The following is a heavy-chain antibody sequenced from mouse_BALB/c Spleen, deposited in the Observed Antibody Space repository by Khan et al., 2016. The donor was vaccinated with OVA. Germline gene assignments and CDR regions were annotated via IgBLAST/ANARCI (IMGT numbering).Heavy chain of an antibody. V-gene: IGHV1S136*01. CDR2: INPYNGGT. Sequence: EVQLQESGPELVKPGASVKMSCKASGYTFTNYVLHWVQQKPGQGLEWIGYINPYNGGTKYHEKFKGKATLASDKSSITANMELSSLTSEDSAFYSCARGNWQSYYFDNWGQGTTLTLSS. CDR3: ARGNWQSYYFDN. J-gene: IGHJ2*01. D-gene: IGHD2-1*01. CDR1: GYTFTNYV.